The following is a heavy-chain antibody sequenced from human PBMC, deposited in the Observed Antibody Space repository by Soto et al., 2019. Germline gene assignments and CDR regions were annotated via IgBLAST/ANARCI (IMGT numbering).Heavy chain of an antibody. CDR3: ARTYDSNGYATEFDA. J-gene: IGHJ4*02. Sequence: QVVLQESGPGLVKPSETLSLTCSVSGRSITSYYWSWVRQPPGKGLEWIGYIYDNGITSQNPPLKRRVTVSADTSQNQFSLKLTSVTAADTAVYYGARTYDSNGYATEFDAWGQGIIVTVTS. V-gene: IGHV4-59*12. CDR2: IYDNGIT. CDR1: GRSITSYY. D-gene: IGHD3-22*01.